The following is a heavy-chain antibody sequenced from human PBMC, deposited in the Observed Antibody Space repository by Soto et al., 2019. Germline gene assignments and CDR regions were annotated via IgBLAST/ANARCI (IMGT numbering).Heavy chain of an antibody. D-gene: IGHD3-3*01. V-gene: IGHV4-59*01. CDR2: IYYSGST. CDR1: GFTFSSYA. Sequence: VQLLESGGGLVQPGGSLRLSCAASGFTFSSYAMSWVRQAPGKGLEWIGYIYYSGSTNYNPSLKSRVTISVDTSKNQFSLKLSSVTAADTAVYYCARLVSAGPYDFSNWFDPWGQGTLVTVSS. J-gene: IGHJ5*02. CDR3: ARLVSAGPYDFSNWFDP.